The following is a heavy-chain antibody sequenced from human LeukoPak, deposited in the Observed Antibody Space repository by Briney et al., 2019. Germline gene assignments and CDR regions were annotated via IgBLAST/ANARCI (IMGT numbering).Heavy chain of an antibody. CDR2: INPNSGGT. V-gene: IGHV1-2*02. J-gene: IGHJ4*02. CDR3: ARDAIVRDYSNSDY. CDR1: GYTFTGYY. D-gene: IGHD4-11*01. Sequence: ASVKVSCKASGYTFTGYYIHWVRQAPGQGLEWMGWINPNSGGTYYAQKFQGRVTMTRDTSISTAYMELSRLTSDDTAVYYCARDAIVRDYSNSDYWGQGTLVTVSS.